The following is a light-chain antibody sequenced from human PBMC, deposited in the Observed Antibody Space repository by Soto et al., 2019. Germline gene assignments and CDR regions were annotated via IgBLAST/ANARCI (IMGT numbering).Light chain of an antibody. Sequence: LTQPASVSGSPGQSITISCTGTSSDVGGYNYVSWFQQHPGKAPKLMIYEVSNRPSGVSNRFSGSKSGNTASLTISGLQAEDEADYYCSSYTSSSTYVFGTGTQVTVL. CDR1: SSDVGGYNY. CDR3: SSYTSSSTYV. J-gene: IGLJ1*01. V-gene: IGLV2-14*01. CDR2: EVS.